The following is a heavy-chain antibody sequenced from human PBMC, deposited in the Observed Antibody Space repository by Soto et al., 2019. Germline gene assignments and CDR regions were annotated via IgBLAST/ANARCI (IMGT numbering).Heavy chain of an antibody. Sequence: PGGSLRLSCAASGFTFSSYAMTWVRQAPGKGLEWVSAISGSGGSTYYADSVKGRFTISRDNSKDTLYLQMDSLRAEDAAVYYCTKKMSGYSTSCDIDWGQGTLVTVSS. CDR3: TKKMSGYSTSCDID. J-gene: IGHJ4*02. CDR1: GFTFSSYA. CDR2: ISGSGGST. D-gene: IGHD6-13*01. V-gene: IGHV3-23*01.